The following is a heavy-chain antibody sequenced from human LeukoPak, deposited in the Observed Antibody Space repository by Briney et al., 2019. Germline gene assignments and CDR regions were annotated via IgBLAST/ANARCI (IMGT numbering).Heavy chain of an antibody. V-gene: IGHV5-51*01. J-gene: IGHJ4*02. D-gene: IGHD1-26*01. Sequence: GESLKISCQGSGYSFSTYWIGWVRQMPGKGMEWMGITYPGDSDTRYSPSFQGQVPLSADKSISTAYLQWSSLKAADPAMYYCARGGIVGATRSYFDYWGQGTLVTVSS. CDR2: TYPGDSDT. CDR3: ARGGIVGATRSYFDY. CDR1: GYSFSTYW.